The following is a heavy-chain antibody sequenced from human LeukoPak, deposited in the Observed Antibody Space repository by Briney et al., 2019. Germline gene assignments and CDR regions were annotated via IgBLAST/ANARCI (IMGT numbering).Heavy chain of an antibody. CDR1: GFTVSNSY. D-gene: IGHD3-10*01. Sequence: GGSLRLSCAASGFTVSNSYVSWVRQAPGKGLEWVSGIYSGGTTYYRDSVKGRFTISRDNSKNTLYLQMNSLRAEDTAVYYCARDFSGALWFGEPRGQGTLVPVSS. CDR2: IYSGGTT. CDR3: ARDFSGALWFGEP. V-gene: IGHV3-53*01. J-gene: IGHJ4*02.